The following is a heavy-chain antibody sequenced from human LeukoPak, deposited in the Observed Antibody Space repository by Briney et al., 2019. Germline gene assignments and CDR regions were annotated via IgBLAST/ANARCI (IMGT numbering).Heavy chain of an antibody. J-gene: IGHJ4*02. CDR1: GFTFSSYG. V-gene: IGHV3-23*01. D-gene: IGHD3-22*01. CDR3: ARRGVVIRVILVGFHKEAYYFDS. Sequence: GGSLRLSCAASGFTFSSYGMSWVRQAPGKGLEWVAGISGSGGRTTYADSVKGRFTISRDNPKNTLYLQMSSLRVEDTAVYFCARRGVVIRVILVGFHKEAYYFDSWGQGALVTVSS. CDR2: ISGSGGRT.